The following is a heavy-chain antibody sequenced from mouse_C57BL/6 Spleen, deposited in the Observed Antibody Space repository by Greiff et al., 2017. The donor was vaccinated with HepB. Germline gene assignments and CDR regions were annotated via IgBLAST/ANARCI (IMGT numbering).Heavy chain of an antibody. CDR1: GYTFTDYY. CDR2: IGPGSGST. V-gene: IGHV1-77*01. Sequence: QVQLQQSGAELVKPGASVKISCKASGYTFTDYYINWVKQRPGQGLEWIGKIGPGSGSTYYNEKFKGKATLTADKSSSTAYMQLISLTSEDSAVYFCSKSYGDYLYAMDYWGQGTTVTVSS. D-gene: IGHD2-13*01. J-gene: IGHJ4*01. CDR3: SKSYGDYLYAMDY.